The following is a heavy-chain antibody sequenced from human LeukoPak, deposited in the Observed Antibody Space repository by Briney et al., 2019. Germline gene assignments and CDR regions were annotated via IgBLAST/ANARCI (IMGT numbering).Heavy chain of an antibody. Sequence: ASVKVSCKASGYRFTSYGISWVRQAPGQGLEWMGWISAYNGNTNYAQKHQGRVTMTTDTSKSTAYMELRSLRSDDTAVYYCARGGDGDILTGLVFDYWGQGTLVTVSS. J-gene: IGHJ4*02. D-gene: IGHD3-9*01. CDR3: ARGGDGDILTGLVFDY. V-gene: IGHV1-18*01. CDR1: GYRFTSYG. CDR2: ISAYNGNT.